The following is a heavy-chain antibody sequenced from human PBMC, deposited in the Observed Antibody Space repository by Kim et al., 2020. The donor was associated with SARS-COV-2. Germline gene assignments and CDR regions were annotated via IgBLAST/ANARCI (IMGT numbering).Heavy chain of an antibody. Sequence: PSFQGHVTISADKSISTAYLQWSSLKASDTAMYYCARHDPGVDYYYGMDVWGQGTTVTVSS. CDR3: ARHDPGVDYYYGMDV. V-gene: IGHV5-10-1*01. J-gene: IGHJ6*02. D-gene: IGHD2-15*01.